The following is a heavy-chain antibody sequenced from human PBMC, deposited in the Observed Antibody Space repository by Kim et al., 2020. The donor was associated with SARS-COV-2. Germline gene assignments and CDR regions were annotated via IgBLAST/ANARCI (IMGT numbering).Heavy chain of an antibody. CDR3: ARGSFDL. J-gene: IGHJ3*01. V-gene: IGHV3-30*01. Sequence: DGSIRSHAVSAKSRFTISRDNSNNVVYLQLTSLRAEDTAIYYCARGSFDLWGQGTKVTVSS. CDR2: DGSIR.